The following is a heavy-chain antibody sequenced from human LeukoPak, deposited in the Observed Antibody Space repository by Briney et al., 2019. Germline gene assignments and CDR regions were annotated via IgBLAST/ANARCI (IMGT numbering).Heavy chain of an antibody. Sequence: ASETLSLTCTVSGGSISSSSYYWGWIRQPPGKGLEWIGEINHSGSTNYNPSLKSRVTISVDTSKNQFSLKLSSVTAADTAVYYCARGELRYFDWLTPRAWFDPWGQGTLVTVSS. CDR2: INHSGST. V-gene: IGHV4-39*07. CDR1: GGSISSSSYY. J-gene: IGHJ5*02. D-gene: IGHD3-9*01. CDR3: ARGELRYFDWLTPRAWFDP.